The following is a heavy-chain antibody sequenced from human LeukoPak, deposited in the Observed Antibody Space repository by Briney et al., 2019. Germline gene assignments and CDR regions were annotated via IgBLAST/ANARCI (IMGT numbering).Heavy chain of an antibody. Sequence: PGGSLRLSCAASGFTFSSYGMHWVRQAPGKGLEWVAVISYDGSNKYYADSVKGRFTISRDNSKNTLYLQMNSLRAEDTAVYYCAKDQGTSWFFDYWGQGTLVTVSS. CDR2: ISYDGSNK. CDR1: GFTFSSYG. J-gene: IGHJ4*02. D-gene: IGHD2-2*01. CDR3: AKDQGTSWFFDY. V-gene: IGHV3-30*18.